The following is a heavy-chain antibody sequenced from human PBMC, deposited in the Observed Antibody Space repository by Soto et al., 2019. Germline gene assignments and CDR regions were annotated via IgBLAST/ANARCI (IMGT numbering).Heavy chain of an antibody. J-gene: IGHJ4*02. D-gene: IGHD2-8*01. CDR1: GYTLTELS. CDR3: ATPGPYCTNGVCLYYFDY. Sequence: ASVKVSCKVSGYTLTELSMHWVRQAPGKGLEWMGGFDPEDGETIYAQKFQGRVTMTEDTSTDTAYMELSSLRSEDTAVYYCATPGPYCTNGVCLYYFDYWGQGTLVTVSS. V-gene: IGHV1-24*01. CDR2: FDPEDGET.